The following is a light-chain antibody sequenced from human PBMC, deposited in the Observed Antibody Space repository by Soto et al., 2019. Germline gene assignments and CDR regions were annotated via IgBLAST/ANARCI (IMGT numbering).Light chain of an antibody. J-gene: IGLJ3*02. CDR3: ETWDSNSHV. CDR1: SGHSSYI. Sequence: QAVVTQSSSASASLGSSVKLTCTLSSGHSSYIIAWHQQQPGKAPRYLMKLEGSGSYNKGSGVPDRFPGSSSGADRYLTISNLQFEDEADYYCETWDSNSHVLGGGTKLTV. V-gene: IGLV4-60*02. CDR2: LEGSGSY.